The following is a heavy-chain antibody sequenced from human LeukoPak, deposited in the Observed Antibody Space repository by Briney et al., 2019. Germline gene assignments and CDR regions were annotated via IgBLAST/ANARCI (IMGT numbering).Heavy chain of an antibody. D-gene: IGHD4-23*01. Sequence: ASVKVSCKVSGYTLTELSMHWVRQAPGKGLEWMGGFDPEDGETIYAQKFQGRVTMTEDTSTDTAYMELSSLRSEDTAVYYCATAVGITPANVIIRTPFDYWGQGTLVTVSS. CDR1: GYTLTELS. V-gene: IGHV1-24*01. CDR2: FDPEDGET. J-gene: IGHJ4*02. CDR3: ATAVGITPANVIIRTPFDY.